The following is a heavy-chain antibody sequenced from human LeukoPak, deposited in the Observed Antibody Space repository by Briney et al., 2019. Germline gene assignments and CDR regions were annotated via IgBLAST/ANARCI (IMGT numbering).Heavy chain of an antibody. J-gene: IGHJ3*02. CDR2: IYYSGST. CDR1: GGSISSYY. Sequence: SETLSLTCTVSGGSISSYYWSWIRQPPGKGLEWIGYIYYSGSTNYNPSLKSRVTISVDPSKNQFSLKLSSVTAADTAVYYCARDLYCSGGSCYSVLGSHAFDIWGQGTIVTVSS. CDR3: ARDLYCSGGSCYSVLGSHAFDI. D-gene: IGHD2-15*01. V-gene: IGHV4-59*01.